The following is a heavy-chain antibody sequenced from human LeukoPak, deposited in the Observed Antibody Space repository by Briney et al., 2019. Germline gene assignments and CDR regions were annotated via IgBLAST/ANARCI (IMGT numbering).Heavy chain of an antibody. CDR3: ARQLSSGWHHAAFDI. D-gene: IGHD6-19*01. CDR2: IYPGGSGI. J-gene: IGHJ3*02. V-gene: IGHV5-51*01. CDR1: GYSFTNYW. Sequence: GEPLKISCKGSGYSFTNYWIGWVRQMPGKGLEWMGIIYPGGSGIRYSPSFQGQVTISADKSINTAFLQWSSLRASDTAMYYCARQLSSGWHHAAFDIWGLGTLVTVSS.